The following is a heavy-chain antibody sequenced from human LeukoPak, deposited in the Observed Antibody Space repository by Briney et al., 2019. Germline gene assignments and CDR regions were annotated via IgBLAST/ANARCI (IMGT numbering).Heavy chain of an antibody. CDR2: INHGGST. Sequence: SETLSLTCAVYGGSFSGYYWSWIRQPPGKGLEWIGEINHGGSTSCNPSLKSRVTISIDTSKDQFSLKLNSVTAADTAVYYCARGRDGYNNYWGQGTRVTVSS. CDR1: GGSFSGYY. J-gene: IGHJ4*02. CDR3: ARGRDGYNNY. D-gene: IGHD5-24*01. V-gene: IGHV4-34*01.